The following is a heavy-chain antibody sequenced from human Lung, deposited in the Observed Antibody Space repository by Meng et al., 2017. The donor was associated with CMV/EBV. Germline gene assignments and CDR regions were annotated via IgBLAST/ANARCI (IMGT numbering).Heavy chain of an antibody. Sequence: QVQLRESCPAPVKPSAPLSLTCAVSGDSITNHNWWAWVRQPPGKGLEWIGEIPHRGSSAYNPSLKSRVSMSIDKSKNQFSLKLTSVTAADTAVYHCLRRSGGSVWGQGTLVTVSS. J-gene: IGHJ1*01. CDR3: LRRSGGSV. CDR1: GDSITNHNW. V-gene: IGHV4-4*02. D-gene: IGHD3-10*01. CDR2: IPHRGSS.